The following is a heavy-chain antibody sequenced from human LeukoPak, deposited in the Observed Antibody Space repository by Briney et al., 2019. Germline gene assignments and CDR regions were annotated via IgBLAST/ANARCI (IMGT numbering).Heavy chain of an antibody. Sequence: GGSLRLSCAASGFTFSSYSMHWVRQAPGKGLEWVLSISSSSSYIHYADSVKGRFTISRDNAKNSLYLQMNSLRAEDTAVYYCARGRSYLSAFDIWGQGTMVTVSS. J-gene: IGHJ3*02. CDR3: ARGRSYLSAFDI. D-gene: IGHD3-10*01. CDR2: ISSSSSYI. V-gene: IGHV3-21*01. CDR1: GFTFSSYS.